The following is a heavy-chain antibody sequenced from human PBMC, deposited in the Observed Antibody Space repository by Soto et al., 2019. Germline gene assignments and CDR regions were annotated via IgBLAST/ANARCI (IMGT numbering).Heavy chain of an antibody. V-gene: IGHV1-3*01. D-gene: IGHD4-17*01. CDR2: INAGNGNT. CDR1: GKDFTSYA. CDR3: ARHDYGDYFWFDP. Sequence: VLVSVSCKASGKDFTSYAMHWVRQAPGQRLEWMGWINAGNGNTKYSQKFQGRVTITRDTSASTAYMELSSLRSEDTAVYYCARHDYGDYFWFDPWGQGTLVTVSS. J-gene: IGHJ5*02.